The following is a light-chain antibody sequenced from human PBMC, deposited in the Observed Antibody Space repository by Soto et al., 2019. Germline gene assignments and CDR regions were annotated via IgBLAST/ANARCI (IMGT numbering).Light chain of an antibody. CDR3: QQYGISRFT. Sequence: EIVLTQSPGTLSLSPGERATLSCRASQALNSIYLAWYQPKPGQAPRLLIYCASYRASGIPDRFSGSGSGTGFTLTISRLEPEDFAVYYCQQYGISRFTFGPGTKVDLK. CDR2: CAS. CDR1: QALNSIY. J-gene: IGKJ3*01. V-gene: IGKV3-20*01.